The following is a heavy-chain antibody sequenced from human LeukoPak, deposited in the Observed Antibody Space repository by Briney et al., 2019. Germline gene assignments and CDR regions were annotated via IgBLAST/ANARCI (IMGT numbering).Heavy chain of an antibody. CDR1: GFTFSDYY. V-gene: IGHV3-11*01. J-gene: IGHJ6*02. Sequence: GGSLRLSCAASGFTFSDYYMSWIRQAPGKGLEWVSSFSSRGTTIYYADSVKGRFTISRDNAKNSLYLQMNSLRADDTDVYYCETDWVGCYNVGAYYYYCGMDVWGQGTTVTVSS. D-gene: IGHD5-24*01. CDR3: ETDWVGCYNVGAYYYYCGMDV. CDR2: FSSRGTTI.